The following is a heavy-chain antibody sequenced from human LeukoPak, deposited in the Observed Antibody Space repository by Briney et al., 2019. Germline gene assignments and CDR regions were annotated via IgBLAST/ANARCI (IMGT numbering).Heavy chain of an antibody. J-gene: IGHJ4*02. CDR2: IKQDGSEK. D-gene: IGHD3-22*01. V-gene: IGHV3-7*01. CDR1: GFTFNNYW. Sequence: PGGSLRLSCAASGFTFNNYWMSWVRQAPGKGLEWVANIKQDGSEKYYVDSLKGRFTISRDNAKNSLYLQMNSLRAEDTAVYYCARLLFSVSDRSAYYYDWGQGTLVTVSP. CDR3: ARLLFSVSDRSAYYYD.